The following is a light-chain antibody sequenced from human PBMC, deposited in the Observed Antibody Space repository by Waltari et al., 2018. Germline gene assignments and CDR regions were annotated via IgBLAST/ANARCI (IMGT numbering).Light chain of an antibody. CDR1: RPPIGSYY. CDR3: ATWDGSLSSWV. V-gene: IGLV1-47*01. Sequence: QSVLTQPPSASGTPGQRVTIFCSGTRPPIGSYYVYWYQQRPGTAPKLLMFNDHHRPSGVPDRFSGSKSGTSASLAISGLRSEDEADYYCATWDGSLSSWVFGGGTKLTVL. J-gene: IGLJ3*02. CDR2: NDH.